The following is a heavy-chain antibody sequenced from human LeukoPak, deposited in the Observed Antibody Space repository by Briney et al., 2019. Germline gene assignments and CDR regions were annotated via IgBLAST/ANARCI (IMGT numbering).Heavy chain of an antibody. CDR3: AKRDLDSSGYYYTSAFDI. J-gene: IGHJ3*02. CDR1: GFTFSDYY. CDR2: ISSSGSTI. V-gene: IGHV3-11*01. D-gene: IGHD3-22*01. Sequence: KPGGSLRLSCAASGFTFSDYYMSWIRQAPGKGLEWVSYISSSGSTIYYADSVKGRFTISRDNSKNTLYLQMNSLRAEDTAVYYCAKRDLDSSGYYYTSAFDIWGQGTMVTVSS.